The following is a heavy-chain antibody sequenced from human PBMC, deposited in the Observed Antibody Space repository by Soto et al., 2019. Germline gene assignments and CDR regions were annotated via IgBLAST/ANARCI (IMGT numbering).Heavy chain of an antibody. D-gene: IGHD6-13*01. CDR2: IYSGGST. V-gene: IGHV3-53*04. J-gene: IGHJ3*02. CDR3: ARRQQRTGASAFDI. CDR1: GFTVSSNY. Sequence: EVQLVESGGGLVQPGGSLRLSCAASGFTVSSNYMSWVRQAPGKGLEWVSVIYSGGSTYYADSVKGRFTISRHNSKNTLYLQMNSLRAEDTAVYYCARRQQRTGASAFDIWGQGTMVTVSS.